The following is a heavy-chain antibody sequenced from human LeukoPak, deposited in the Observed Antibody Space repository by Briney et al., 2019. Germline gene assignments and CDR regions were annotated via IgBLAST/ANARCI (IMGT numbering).Heavy chain of an antibody. CDR3: ARQTGAGLFILP. CDR1: GGSISTSNSY. J-gene: IGHJ4*02. Sequence: PSETLSLTCAVSGGSISTSNSYWGWIRRPPGTGLEWVGSIYYNGNTYYNPSLKSRVTISVDTSKNQFSLILTSVTAADTAVYYCARQTGAGLFILPGGQGTLVTVSS. CDR2: IYYNGNT. D-gene: IGHD3-3*01. V-gene: IGHV4-39*01.